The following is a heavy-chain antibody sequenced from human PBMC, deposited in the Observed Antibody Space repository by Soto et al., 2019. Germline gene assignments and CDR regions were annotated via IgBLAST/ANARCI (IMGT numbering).Heavy chain of an antibody. D-gene: IGHD6-19*01. CDR2: IIPSGGST. V-gene: IGHV1-46*01. J-gene: IGHJ6*02. CDR3: ARVPYSSGATSYYYYGMDV. Sequence: ASVKVSCKASGYTFTSYYMHWVRQAPGQGLDCMGIIIPSGGSTSYAQKFQGRVTMTRDTSTSTVYMELSSLRSEDTAVYFCARVPYSSGATSYYYYGMDVWGQGTTVTV. CDR1: GYTFTSYY.